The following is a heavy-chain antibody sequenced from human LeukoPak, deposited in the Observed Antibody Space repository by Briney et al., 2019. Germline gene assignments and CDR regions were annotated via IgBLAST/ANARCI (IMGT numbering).Heavy chain of an antibody. Sequence: AGGSLRLSCAASGFTFSSYGMSWVRQAPGKGLEWVSAISGSGGSTYYADSVKGRFTISRDNSKNTLYLQMNSLRAEDTAVYYCARSPSYSSSWWTDYYYYYMDVWGKGTTVTISS. D-gene: IGHD6-13*01. CDR2: ISGSGGST. CDR1: GFTFSSYG. CDR3: ARSPSYSSSWWTDYYYYYMDV. V-gene: IGHV3-23*01. J-gene: IGHJ6*03.